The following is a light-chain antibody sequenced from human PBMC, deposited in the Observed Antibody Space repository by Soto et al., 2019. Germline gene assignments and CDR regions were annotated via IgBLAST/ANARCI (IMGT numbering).Light chain of an antibody. CDR1: SSNIGSNT. J-gene: IGLJ1*01. V-gene: IGLV1-44*01. CDR3: AAWDDSLNGPV. Sequence: QSVLTQPPSASGTPGQRVTISCSGSSSNIGSNTVNWYQQLPGTAPKLLIYSNNQRPSGVPARFSVSKSGTSASLAISVLQSEDEADYDCAAWDDSLNGPVFGTGTKLTVL. CDR2: SNN.